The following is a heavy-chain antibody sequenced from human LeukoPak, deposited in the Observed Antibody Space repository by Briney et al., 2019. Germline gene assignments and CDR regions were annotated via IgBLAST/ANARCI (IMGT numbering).Heavy chain of an antibody. V-gene: IGHV3-48*03. CDR2: ISSSGGTI. D-gene: IGHD6-13*01. CDR3: ARAKMTTAGGVFDY. CDR1: GFTFSSYE. J-gene: IGHJ4*02. Sequence: GGSLRLSCAASGFTFSSYEMNWVRQAPGKGLEWVSYISSSGGTIYYADSVKGRFTISRDNAKNPLYLQMNSLRAEDTAVYYCARAKMTTAGGVFDYWGQGTLVTVSS.